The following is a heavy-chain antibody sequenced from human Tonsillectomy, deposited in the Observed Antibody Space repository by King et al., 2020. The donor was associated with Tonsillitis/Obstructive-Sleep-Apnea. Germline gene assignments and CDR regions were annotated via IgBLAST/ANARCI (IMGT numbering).Heavy chain of an antibody. D-gene: IGHD3-10*01. CDR2: MSHDGSKK. J-gene: IGHJ4*02. CDR3: ESSWGLRGAFDY. CDR1: GFTFSSYA. V-gene: IGHV3-30*04. Sequence: VQLVESGGGVVQPGRSLRLSCAASGFTFSSYAMNWVRQAPGQGLEWVAVMSHDGSKKYYADSVKGRFTISRDNSKNTLYLQMNSLRVEDTAVYYCESSWGLRGAFDYWGQGILVTVSS.